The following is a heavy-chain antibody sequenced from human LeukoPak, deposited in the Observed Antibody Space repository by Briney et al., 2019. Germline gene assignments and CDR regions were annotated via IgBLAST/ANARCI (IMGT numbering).Heavy chain of an antibody. Sequence: ASVKVSCKASGGTFSSYAISWVRQAPGQGLEWMGRIIPIFGTANYAQKFQGRVTITTDESTSTAYMELSSLRSEDTAVYYCARDGPCSSTSCYSIDYWGQGTLVTVSS. CDR1: GGTFSSYA. CDR2: IIPIFGTA. CDR3: ARDGPCSSTSCYSIDY. J-gene: IGHJ4*02. D-gene: IGHD2-2*02. V-gene: IGHV1-69*05.